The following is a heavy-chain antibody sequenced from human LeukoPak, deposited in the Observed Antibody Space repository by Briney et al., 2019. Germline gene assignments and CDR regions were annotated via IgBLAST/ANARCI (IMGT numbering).Heavy chain of an antibody. V-gene: IGHV3-30*02. D-gene: IGHD5-24*01. CDR3: ARDRGERWLQFGYFQH. Sequence: GGSLRLSCVASGFTFSSYGMHWVRQVPGKGLEWVALIWYDGSNKYYSDSVKGRFTISRDNSKNTLYLQMNSLRAEDTAVYYCARDRGERWLQFGYFQHWGQGTLVTVSS. CDR2: IWYDGSNK. J-gene: IGHJ1*01. CDR1: GFTFSSYG.